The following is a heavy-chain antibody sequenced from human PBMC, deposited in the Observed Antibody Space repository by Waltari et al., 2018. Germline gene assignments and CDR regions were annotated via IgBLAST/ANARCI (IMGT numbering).Heavy chain of an antibody. CDR1: GYPFTRSD. D-gene: IGHD6-19*01. Sequence: QVPLVQSGAEEKKPGASVKVSCKASGYPFTRSDTHWVQQATGKGLEWMGWMNPNSGNTGYAQKFQGRVTMTRNTSISTAYMELSSLRSEDTAVYYCARVIGIAVAGTGRLLGYWGQGTLVTVSS. CDR3: ARVIGIAVAGTGRLLGY. CDR2: MNPNSGNT. J-gene: IGHJ4*02. V-gene: IGHV1-8*01.